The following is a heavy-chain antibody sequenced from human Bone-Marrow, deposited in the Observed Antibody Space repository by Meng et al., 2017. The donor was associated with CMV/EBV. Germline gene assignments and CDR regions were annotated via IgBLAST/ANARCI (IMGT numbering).Heavy chain of an antibody. D-gene: IGHD4-17*01. CDR3: ARDGLDYGDYFDY. CDR2: ISYDGRNK. V-gene: IGHV3-30-3*01. CDR1: GFTFSTYP. J-gene: IGHJ4*02. Sequence: ASGFTFSTYPLPWVRQSPGKGLYWVAVISYDGRNKYYADSVKGRFTISRDNSKNTLYLQMNSLRAEDTAVYYCARDGLDYGDYFDYWGQGTLVTVSS.